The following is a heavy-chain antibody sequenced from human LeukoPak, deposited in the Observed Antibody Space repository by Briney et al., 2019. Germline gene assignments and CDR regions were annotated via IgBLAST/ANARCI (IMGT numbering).Heavy chain of an antibody. CDR3: ARNKGRYGSGRVHFDP. V-gene: IGHV4-4*07. Sequence: SETLSLTCTVSGGSISSYYWSWIRQPAGKGLEWIGRIYTSGSTNYNPSLKSRVTMSVDTSKNHFSLKLGSVTAADTAVYYCARNKGRYGSGRVHFDPWGQGTLVTVSS. D-gene: IGHD3-10*01. J-gene: IGHJ5*02. CDR2: IYTSGST. CDR1: GGSISSYY.